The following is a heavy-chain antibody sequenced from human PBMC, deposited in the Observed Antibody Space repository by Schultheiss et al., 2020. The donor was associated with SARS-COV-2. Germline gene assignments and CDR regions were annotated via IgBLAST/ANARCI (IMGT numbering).Heavy chain of an antibody. D-gene: IGHD3-16*01. CDR1: GGSFSGYY. CDR3: ARLGRWGSFDY. V-gene: IGHV4-59*01. J-gene: IGHJ4*02. CDR2: IYYSGST. Sequence: SQTLSLTCAVYGGSFSGYYWSWIRQPPGKGLEWIGYIYYSGSTNYNPSLKSRVTISVDTSKNQFSLKLSSVTAADTAVYYCARLGRWGSFDYWGQGTLVTVSS.